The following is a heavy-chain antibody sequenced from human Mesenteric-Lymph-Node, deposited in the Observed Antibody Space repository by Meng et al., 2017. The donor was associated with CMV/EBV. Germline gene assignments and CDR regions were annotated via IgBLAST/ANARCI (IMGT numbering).Heavy chain of an antibody. J-gene: IGHJ5*02. D-gene: IGHD3-22*01. CDR3: ARDSSGYYWFDP. CDR1: GDSISSGGYF. Sequence: TVAGDSISSGGYFGNWIRQHPGKGLEWIGSIYHSGTTYYNPSLKSRVAISVDTSKNQFSLRLSSVTAADTAVYYCARDSSGYYWFDPWGQGTLVTVSS. CDR2: IYHSGTT. V-gene: IGHV4-31*03.